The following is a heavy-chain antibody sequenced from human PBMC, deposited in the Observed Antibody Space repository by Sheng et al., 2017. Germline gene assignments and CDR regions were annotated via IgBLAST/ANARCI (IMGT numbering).Heavy chain of an antibody. Sequence: EVQLVESGGGLVQPGGSLRLSCAASGFTFSSYEMNWVRQAPGKGLEWVSYIGSSGTTIYYADSVKGRFTISRDNGKNSLYLHMNSLRAEDTAIYYCARGYSRSWDDGGFDIWGQGTMVTVSS. CDR3: ARGYSRSWDDGGFDI. CDR2: IGSSGTTI. D-gene: IGHD6-13*01. V-gene: IGHV3-48*03. CDR1: GFTFSSYE. J-gene: IGHJ3*02.